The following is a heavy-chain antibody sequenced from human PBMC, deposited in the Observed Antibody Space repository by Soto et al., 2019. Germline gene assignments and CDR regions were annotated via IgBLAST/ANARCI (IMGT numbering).Heavy chain of an antibody. V-gene: IGHV3-21*01. CDR1: GFTFSSYS. CDR2: ISSSSSYI. D-gene: IGHD3-9*01. CDR3: ARDESRRYFGDGMDV. J-gene: IGHJ6*02. Sequence: EVQLVESGGGLVKPGGSLRLSCAASGFTFSSYSMNWVRQAPGKGLEWVSSISSSSSYIYYADSVKGRFTISRDNAKNSLYLQMKSLRAEDTAVYYCARDESRRYFGDGMDVWGQGTTVTVSS.